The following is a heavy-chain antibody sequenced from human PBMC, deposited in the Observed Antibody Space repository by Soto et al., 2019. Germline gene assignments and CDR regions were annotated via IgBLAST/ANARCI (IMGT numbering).Heavy chain of an antibody. J-gene: IGHJ4*02. CDR1: GGTFSSYA. CDR3: ARSGVRYFDWILLGDYFDY. D-gene: IGHD3-9*01. V-gene: IGHV1-69*13. Sequence: GASVKVSCKASGGTFSSYAISWVRQAPGQGLEWMGGIIPIFGTANYAQKFQGRVTITADESTSTAYMELSSLRSEDTAVYYCARSGVRYFDWILLGDYFDYWGQGTLVTVSS. CDR2: IIPIFGTA.